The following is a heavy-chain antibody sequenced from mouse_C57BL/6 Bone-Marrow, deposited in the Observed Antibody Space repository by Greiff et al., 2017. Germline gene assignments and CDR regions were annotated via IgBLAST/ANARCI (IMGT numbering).Heavy chain of an antibody. Sequence: QVQLQQPGTELVKPGASVKLSCKASGYTFTSYWMHWVKQRPGQGLEWIGNINPSNGGTNYNEKFKSKATLTVDKSSSTAYMQLSSLTSEDSSVYYGARDYYGSSPLWFAYWGQGTLVTVSA. D-gene: IGHD1-1*01. CDR2: INPSNGGT. V-gene: IGHV1-53*01. J-gene: IGHJ3*01. CDR1: GYTFTSYW. CDR3: ARDYYGSSPLWFAY.